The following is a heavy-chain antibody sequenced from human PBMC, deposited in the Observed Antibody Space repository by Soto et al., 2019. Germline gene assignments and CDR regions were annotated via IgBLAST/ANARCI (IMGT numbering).Heavy chain of an antibody. V-gene: IGHV4-34*01. J-gene: IGHJ6*02. CDR2: INHSGST. D-gene: IGHD3-10*01. CDR3: TRRRFGVRGVTTMDV. CDR1: GGSFSGYY. Sequence: SETLSLTCAVYGGSFSGYYWSWIRQPPGKGLEWTGEINHSGSTNYNPSLKSRVTISVDTSKNQFSLKLSSVTAADTAVYYCTRRRFGVRGVTTMDVWGPGTTVTVSS.